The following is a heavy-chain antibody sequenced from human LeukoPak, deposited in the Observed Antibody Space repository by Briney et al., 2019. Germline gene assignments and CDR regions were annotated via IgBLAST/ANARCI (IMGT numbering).Heavy chain of an antibody. CDR1: SGSISSYY. CDR3: ARAVLGEVSTFDY. CDR2: IYYSGST. D-gene: IGHD2-8*02. J-gene: IGHJ4*02. Sequence: SETLSLTCTVSSGSISSYYWSWIRQPPGKGLEWIGYIYYSGSTRYDPSLKSRITISVDTSKNQFSLELTSVTAADTAVYYCARAVLGEVSTFDYWGQGTLVTVSS. V-gene: IGHV4-59*01.